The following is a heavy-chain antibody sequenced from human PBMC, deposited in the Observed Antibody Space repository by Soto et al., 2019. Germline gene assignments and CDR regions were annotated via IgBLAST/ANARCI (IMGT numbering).Heavy chain of an antibody. D-gene: IGHD2-15*01. CDR3: ARVKVVVVVAATGYNWFDP. V-gene: IGHV1-69*12. CDR1: GGTFSSYA. CDR2: IIPIFGTA. Sequence: QVQLVQSGAEVKKPGSSVKVSCKASGGTFSSYAISWVRQAPGQGLEGMGGIIPIFGTANYAQKFQGRVTITADESTSTAYMELSSLRSEDTAVYYCARVKVVVVVAATGYNWFDPWGQGTLVTVSS. J-gene: IGHJ5*02.